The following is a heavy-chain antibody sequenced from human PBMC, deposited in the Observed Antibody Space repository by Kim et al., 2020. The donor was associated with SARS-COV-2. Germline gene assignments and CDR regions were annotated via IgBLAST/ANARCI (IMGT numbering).Heavy chain of an antibody. CDR3: AREDYYDSSGYYYEHIDY. CDR2: IKQDGSEK. CDR1: GFTFSSYW. J-gene: IGHJ4*02. D-gene: IGHD3-22*01. V-gene: IGHV3-7*01. Sequence: GGSLRLSCAASGFTFSSYWMSWVRQAPGKGLEWVANIKQDGSEKYYVDSVKGRFTISRDNAKNSLYLQMNSLRAEDTAVYYCAREDYYDSSGYYYEHIDYWGQGTLVTVSS.